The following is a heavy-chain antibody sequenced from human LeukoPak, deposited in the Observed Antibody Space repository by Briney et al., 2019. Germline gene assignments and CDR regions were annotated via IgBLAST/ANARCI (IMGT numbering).Heavy chain of an antibody. CDR2: IYYSGST. J-gene: IGHJ5*02. V-gene: IGHV4-59*12. Sequence: SETLSLTCTVSGGSISSYYWSWIRQPPGKGLEWIGYIYYSGSTNYNPSLKSRVTISVDTSKNQFSLKLSSVTAADTAVYYCARDDGRFGGYVRWFDPWGQGTLVTVSS. CDR3: ARDDGRFGGYVRWFDP. D-gene: IGHD5-12*01. CDR1: GGSISSYY.